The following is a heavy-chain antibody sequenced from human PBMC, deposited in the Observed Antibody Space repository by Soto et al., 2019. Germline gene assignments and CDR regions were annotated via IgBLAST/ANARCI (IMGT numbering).Heavy chain of an antibody. Sequence: GGSLRLSCAASGFSFSSYAMSWVRQAPGKGLEWVSCMSAGGGSTLHADSVKGRFTISRDNSKTTLYLQMNSLRAEDTAVYYCAKDSYGSGTDYFYGMDVRGQGTTVTVSS. V-gene: IGHV3-23*01. D-gene: IGHD3-10*01. CDR1: GFSFSSYA. J-gene: IGHJ6*02. CDR3: AKDSYGSGTDYFYGMDV. CDR2: MSAGGGST.